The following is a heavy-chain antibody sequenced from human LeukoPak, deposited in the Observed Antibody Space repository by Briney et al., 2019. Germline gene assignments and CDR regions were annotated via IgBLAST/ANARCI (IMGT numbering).Heavy chain of an antibody. CDR3: ARDEGGKGDFWSGYTLNYYYYYMDV. Sequence: ASVKVSCKASGYTFTCYYMHWVRQAPGQGLEWMGWINPNSGGTNYVQKFQGRVTMTRDTSISTAYMELSRLRSDDTAVYYCARDEGGKGDFWSGYTLNYYYYYMDVWGKGTTVTVSS. CDR1: GYTFTCYY. V-gene: IGHV1-2*02. J-gene: IGHJ6*03. CDR2: INPNSGGT. D-gene: IGHD3-3*01.